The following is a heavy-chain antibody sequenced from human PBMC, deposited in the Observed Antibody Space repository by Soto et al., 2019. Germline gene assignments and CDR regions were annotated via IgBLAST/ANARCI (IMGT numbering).Heavy chain of an antibody. CDR2: IYPGDSDT. V-gene: IGHV5-51*01. CDR3: ATRGNSHAYFDF. D-gene: IGHD5-18*01. Sequence: EVHLMQSGAEVKKPGESLKISCKGSGYTFTSYWIAWVRQMPGKGLEWMGLIYPGDSDTRYSPSFQVQVTISADKFISAAYLQWSSLKASDTAMYYCATRGNSHAYFDFWGQGTLVTVSS. CDR1: GYTFTSYW. J-gene: IGHJ4*02.